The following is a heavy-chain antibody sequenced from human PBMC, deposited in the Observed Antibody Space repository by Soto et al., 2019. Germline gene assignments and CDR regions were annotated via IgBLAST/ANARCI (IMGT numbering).Heavy chain of an antibody. CDR1: GGSISSGGYS. CDR2: IYHSEST. CDR3: GRAHYGDYGYGMDV. V-gene: IGHV4-30-2*01. J-gene: IGHJ6*02. Sequence: QLQLQESGSGLVKPSQTLSLTCAVSGGSISSGGYSWSWIRQPPGKGLEWIGYIYHSESTYYNPSLKSRVTIPVERSKNQFSLMLSSVTAADTVVYYCGRAHYGDYGYGMDVWGQGTTVTVSS. D-gene: IGHD4-17*01.